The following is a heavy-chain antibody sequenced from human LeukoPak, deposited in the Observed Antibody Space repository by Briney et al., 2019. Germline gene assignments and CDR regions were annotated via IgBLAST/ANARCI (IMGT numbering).Heavy chain of an antibody. CDR2: INPNSGGT. CDR3: ARDHTYARGDYSAFDI. V-gene: IGHV1-2*02. CDR1: GYTFTGYY. D-gene: IGHD4-17*01. Sequence: ASVKVSCKASGYTFTGYYMHWVRQAPGQGLEWMGWINPNSGGTNYAQKFQGRVTMTRDTSISTAYMELSRLRSDDTAVYYCARDHTYARGDYSAFDIWGQRTMVTVSS. J-gene: IGHJ3*02.